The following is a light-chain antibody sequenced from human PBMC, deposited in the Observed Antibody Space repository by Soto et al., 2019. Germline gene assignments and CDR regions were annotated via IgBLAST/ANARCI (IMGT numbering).Light chain of an antibody. V-gene: IGKV3-11*01. CDR2: HAS. CDR1: QTVNIY. Sequence: ETVLTQSPATLSLSPGERATLSCRASQTVNIYLAWYQQKAGQAPRLLIYHASNRATDISPRFSGSGSGTDFNLSISSLAPEDFADYSCQQRKYWPFTVGQGTRLEIK. CDR3: QQRKYWPFT. J-gene: IGKJ5*01.